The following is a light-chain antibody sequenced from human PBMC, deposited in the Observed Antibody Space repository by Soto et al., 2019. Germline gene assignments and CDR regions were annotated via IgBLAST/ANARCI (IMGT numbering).Light chain of an antibody. CDR1: SGHSSYI. CDR3: ETWYSNTQV. V-gene: IGLV4-60*02. Sequence: QLVLTQSSSASASLGSSVKLTCTLSSGHSSYIIAWHQQQTGKAPRYLMKLEGSGSYNKWSGVPDRFSGSSSGADRYLTISNLQFEDEADYYCETWYSNTQVLGTGTKLTVL. J-gene: IGLJ1*01. CDR2: LEGSGSY.